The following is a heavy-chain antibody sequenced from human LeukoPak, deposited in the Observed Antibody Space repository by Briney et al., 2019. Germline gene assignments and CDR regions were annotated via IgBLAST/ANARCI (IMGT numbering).Heavy chain of an antibody. CDR2: IRSKANSYAT. J-gene: IGHJ4*02. Sequence: GGSLRLSCAASGFTFSGSAMHWVRQASGKGLEWVGRIRSKANSYATAYAASVKGRFTISRDDSKNTAYLQMNSLKTEDTAVYYCTRPPYYDSSGYYAYWGQGILVTVSS. V-gene: IGHV3-73*01. D-gene: IGHD3-22*01. CDR1: GFTFSGSA. CDR3: TRPPYYDSSGYYAY.